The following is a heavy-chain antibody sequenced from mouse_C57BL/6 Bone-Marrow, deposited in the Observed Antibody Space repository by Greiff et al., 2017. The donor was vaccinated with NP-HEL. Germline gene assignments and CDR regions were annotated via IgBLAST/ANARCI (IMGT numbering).Heavy chain of an antibody. CDR2: IWRGGST. CDR3: AASYYYGSSHWYFDV. J-gene: IGHJ1*03. D-gene: IGHD1-1*01. V-gene: IGHV2-5*01. CDR1: GFSLTSYG. Sequence: QVQLQQSGPGLVQPSQSLSITCTVSGFSLTSYGVHWVRQSPGKGLEWLGVIWRGGSTDYNAAFMSRLSITKDNSKSQVFFKMNSLQADDTAIYYCAASYYYGSSHWYFDVWGTGTTVTVSS.